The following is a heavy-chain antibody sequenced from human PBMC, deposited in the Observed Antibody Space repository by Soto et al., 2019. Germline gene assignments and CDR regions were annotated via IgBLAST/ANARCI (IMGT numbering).Heavy chain of an antibody. CDR1: GFTFNSYA. Sequence: QVQLVESGGGVVQPGRSLRLSCAASGFTFNSYAMHWVRQAPGKGLEWVAFISYDGSDKYFADSVKGRFTISRDNSKNTLYLQMNSLGAEERAGDYCAREGLAVPGDAGAAFDIWGQGTMVAVSS. V-gene: IGHV3-30-3*01. CDR2: ISYDGSDK. CDR3: AREGLAVPGDAGAAFDI. J-gene: IGHJ3*02. D-gene: IGHD6-19*01.